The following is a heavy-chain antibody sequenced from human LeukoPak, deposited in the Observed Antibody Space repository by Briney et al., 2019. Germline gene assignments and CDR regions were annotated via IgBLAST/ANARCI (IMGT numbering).Heavy chain of an antibody. D-gene: IGHD6-19*01. CDR3: ARPGPYSSGWYQDFDY. CDR2: ISWNSYTI. J-gene: IGHJ4*02. CDR1: GFTFDDYA. V-gene: IGHV3-9*01. Sequence: GGSLRLSCAASGFTFDDYAMHWVRQAPGKGLEWVSGISWNSYTIGYADSVKGRFTISRDNAKNSVHLLMNSLRVEDTAVYYCARPGPYSSGWYQDFDYWGQGTLVTVSS.